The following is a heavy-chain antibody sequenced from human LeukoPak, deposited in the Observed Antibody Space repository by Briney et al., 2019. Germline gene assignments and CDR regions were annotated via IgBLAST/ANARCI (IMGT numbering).Heavy chain of an antibody. J-gene: IGHJ4*02. CDR3: ARDHVWNDAFDY. D-gene: IGHD1-1*01. V-gene: IGHV3-11*01. CDR1: GFTFSDYY. CDR2: ISSSGSTI. Sequence: PGGSLRLSCAAAGFTFSDYYMSWIRQAPGKGLEWVSYISSSGSTIYYADSVKGRFTISRDNAKNSLYLQMNSLRAEDTAVYYCARDHVWNDAFDYWGQGTLVTVSS.